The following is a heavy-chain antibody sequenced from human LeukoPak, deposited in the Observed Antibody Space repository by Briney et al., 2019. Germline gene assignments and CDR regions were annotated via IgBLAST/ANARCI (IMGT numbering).Heavy chain of an antibody. CDR3: AREVRMSAPYVMDV. J-gene: IGHJ6*02. D-gene: IGHD4/OR15-4a*01. CDR2: IKEDGSEK. V-gene: IGHV3-7*03. Sequence: PGGSLRLSCAASGFLFQTYWMTWVRQAPGKGLEWVANIKEDGSEKYYVDSVKGRFTISRDNAKNSLNLQMNNVRAEDTALYYCAREVRMSAPYVMDVWGQGTTVTVSS. CDR1: GFLFQTYW.